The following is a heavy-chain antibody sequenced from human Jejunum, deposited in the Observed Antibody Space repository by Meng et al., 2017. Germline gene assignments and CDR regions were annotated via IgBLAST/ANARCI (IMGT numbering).Heavy chain of an antibody. CDR2: IEGGSAGT. J-gene: IGHJ3*01. V-gene: IGHV3-23*01. Sequence: GESLKISCAASGFTFRNYAMSWVRQAPGKGLEWVSSIEGGSAGTFYADSVKGHFTISRDNSKDTLFLQMNSLRAEDTAVYYCVKDRESYNGVWDPFDVWGQGTMVTVSS. D-gene: IGHD3-10*01. CDR1: GFTFRNYA. CDR3: VKDRESYNGVWDPFDV.